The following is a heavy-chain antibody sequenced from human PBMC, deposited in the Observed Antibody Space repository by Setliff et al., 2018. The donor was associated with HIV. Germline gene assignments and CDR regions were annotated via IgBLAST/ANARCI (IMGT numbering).Heavy chain of an antibody. D-gene: IGHD2-15*01. Sequence: GGSLSLSCAASGFIFSSYSMNWVRQAPGNGLEGVSYISSSNSTIYYEDSVKSRFTISRANAKNSLYLQMNGLRAEDTAVYYCARGAGQYWSGGSCSSRFHYYYYYMDVWGKGTTVTVSS. CDR1: GFIFSSYS. CDR2: ISSSNSTI. V-gene: IGHV3-48*01. J-gene: IGHJ6*03. CDR3: ARGAGQYWSGGSCSSRFHYYYYYMDV.